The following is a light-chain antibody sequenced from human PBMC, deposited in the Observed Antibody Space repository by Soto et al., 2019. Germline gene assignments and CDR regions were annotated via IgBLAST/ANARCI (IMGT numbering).Light chain of an antibody. Sequence: QSALTQPPSASGSPGQSVTISCTGTSSDVGGYNYVSWYQQHPGKGPKLIIYEVSKRPSGVPDRFSGSKSGNTASLSVSGLQAEDEADYFCSSYAGSTNLLFGGETKLTVL. CDR2: EVS. CDR1: SSDVGGYNY. J-gene: IGLJ2*01. CDR3: SSYAGSTNLL. V-gene: IGLV2-8*01.